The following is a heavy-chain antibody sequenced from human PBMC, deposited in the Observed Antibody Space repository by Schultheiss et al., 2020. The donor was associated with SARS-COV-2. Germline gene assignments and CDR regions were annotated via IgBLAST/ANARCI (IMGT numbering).Heavy chain of an antibody. V-gene: IGHV4-59*08. CDR2: IYYSGNT. J-gene: IGHJ4*02. CDR3: AGGSLVASLDY. Sequence: SQTLSLTCTVSDGSIRNYFWTWIRQPPGKGLEWIGNIYYSGNTNYNPSLESRVTMSIDTSKEQFSLKLSSVTAADTAVYYCAGGSLVASLDYWGQGTPVTVSS. CDR1: DGSIRNYF. D-gene: IGHD5-12*01.